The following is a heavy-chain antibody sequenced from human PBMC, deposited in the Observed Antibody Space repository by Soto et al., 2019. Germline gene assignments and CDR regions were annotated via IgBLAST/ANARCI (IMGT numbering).Heavy chain of an antibody. J-gene: IGHJ6*02. CDR1: GYTFTSYG. CDR3: GRGGGIYGSGSYQYQNIGVYYYYGMDV. V-gene: IGHV1-18*01. CDR2: ISAYNGNT. Sequence: QVQLVQSGAEVKKPGASVKVSCKASGYTFTSYGISWVRQAPGQGLEWMGWISAYNGNTNYAQKLQGRVTMTTDTSTSTAYMELRSLRYDETAVYYCGRGGGIYGSGSYQYQNIGVYYYYGMDVWGQGTTVTVSS. D-gene: IGHD3-10*01.